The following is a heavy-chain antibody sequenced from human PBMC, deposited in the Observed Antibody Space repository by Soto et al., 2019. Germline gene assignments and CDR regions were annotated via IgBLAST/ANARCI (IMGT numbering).Heavy chain of an antibody. CDR1: GFTFNTYA. CDR2: ISGSGGTI. V-gene: IGHV3-23*01. Sequence: GGSLRLSCAASGFTFNTYAMSWVRQAPGKGLEWVASISGSGGTINYADSVKGRFTTSRDTSKNTLYLQMNSLSAEDTAVYYCAKGFVVVVTAIRPDDNFDVWGQGTMVTVSS. CDR3: AKGFVVVVTAIRPDDNFDV. J-gene: IGHJ3*01. D-gene: IGHD2-21*02.